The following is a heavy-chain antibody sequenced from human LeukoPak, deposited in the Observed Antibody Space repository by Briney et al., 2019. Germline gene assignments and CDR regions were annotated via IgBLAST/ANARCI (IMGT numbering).Heavy chain of an antibody. CDR2: IIPIFGTA. CDR3: AREALWFGELFQRYYYYYMDV. Sequence: ASVKVSCKASGGTFSSYAISWVRQAPGQGLEWMGGIIPIFGTANYAQKFQGRVTITADESTSTAYMELSSLRSEDTAVYYCAREALWFGELFQRYYYYYMDVWGKGTTVTISS. V-gene: IGHV1-69*13. D-gene: IGHD3-10*01. CDR1: GGTFSSYA. J-gene: IGHJ6*03.